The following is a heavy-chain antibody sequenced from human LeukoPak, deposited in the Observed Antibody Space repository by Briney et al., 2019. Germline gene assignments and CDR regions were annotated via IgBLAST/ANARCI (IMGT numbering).Heavy chain of an antibody. Sequence: GGSLTLSCAASGFTFSTYWMSWVRHSPGKALEWLANIKEDGRQKFYVDSVKGRFTIYRENAKKSLNLQIDSLRAEDTAVYYCERDLDYWGQGTPVTVSS. CDR2: IKEDGRQK. CDR1: GFTFSTYW. V-gene: IGHV3-7*04. CDR3: ERDLDY. J-gene: IGHJ4*02.